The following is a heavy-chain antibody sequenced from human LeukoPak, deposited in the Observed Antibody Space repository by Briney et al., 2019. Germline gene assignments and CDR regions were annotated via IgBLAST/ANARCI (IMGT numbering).Heavy chain of an antibody. CDR2: ISSSGSTI. CDR3: ARNGDSSGYPTPNWFDP. J-gene: IGHJ5*02. CDR1: GFTFSSYE. V-gene: IGHV3-48*03. D-gene: IGHD3-22*01. Sequence: GGSLTLSCAASGFTFSSYEMNWVRQPPGKGLEWVSYISSSGSTIYYADSVKGRFTISRDNAKNSLYLQMNSLRAEDTAVYYCARNGDSSGYPTPNWFDPWGQGTLVTVSS.